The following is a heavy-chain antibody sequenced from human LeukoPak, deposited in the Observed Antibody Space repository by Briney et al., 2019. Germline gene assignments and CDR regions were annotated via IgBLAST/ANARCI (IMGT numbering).Heavy chain of an antibody. D-gene: IGHD3-10*01. CDR3: AKSDCASDGCKLLNY. J-gene: IGHJ4*02. Sequence: GGSLRLSCAASRFTFSVHWMHWVRQAPGKGLEWVSRINPDESDKAYADSVKGRFTISRDNAKNTLSLQMNSLRAEDTAVYYCAKSDCASDGCKLLNYWGQGTLVTASS. CDR2: INPDESDK. V-gene: IGHV3-74*01. CDR1: RFTFSVHW.